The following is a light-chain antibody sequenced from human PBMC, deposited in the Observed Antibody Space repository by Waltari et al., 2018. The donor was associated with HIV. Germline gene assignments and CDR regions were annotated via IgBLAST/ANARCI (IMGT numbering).Light chain of an antibody. Sequence: EIVLTQSPATLSLSSGERATLSCRASQSVSSDLTWFQQKPGQAPRLLIYDASKRATGIPARFSGSGSGTDFTLTISSLEPEDFVVYYCQQHSNWPWTFGQGTKVEIK. CDR1: QSVSSD. CDR2: DAS. CDR3: QQHSNWPWT. J-gene: IGKJ1*01. V-gene: IGKV3-11*01.